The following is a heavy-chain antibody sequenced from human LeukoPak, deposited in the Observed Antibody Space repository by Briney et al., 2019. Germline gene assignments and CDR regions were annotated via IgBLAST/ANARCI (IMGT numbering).Heavy chain of an antibody. V-gene: IGHV1-2*06. CDR3: ASGRIVIVQAIEGGDAFVI. D-gene: IGHD2/OR15-2a*01. J-gene: IGHJ3*02. CDR1: GYTFTGYY. Sequence: ASVKVSCKASGYTFTGYYMHWVRQAPGQGLEWMGRINPNSGGTNYAQKFQGRVTMTRDTSISTAYMELSRLRSDDTAVYYCASGRIVIVQAIEGGDAFVIGGQGTMVTVSS. CDR2: INPNSGGT.